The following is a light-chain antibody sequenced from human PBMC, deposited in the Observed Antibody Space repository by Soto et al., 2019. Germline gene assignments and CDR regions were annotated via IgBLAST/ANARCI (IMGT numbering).Light chain of an antibody. CDR3: QQLYTYPLT. J-gene: IGKJ4*01. V-gene: IGKV1-9*01. CDR2: APS. CDR1: RGISTS. Sequence: DIQVTQSPSFLSASVGDRVTITCRASRGISTSLAWYQQKPGKAPNLLIYAPSTLQSGVPSRFGGSGSGTEFTLTISGLQAEDCATYYCQQLYTYPLTFGGGTKVDIK.